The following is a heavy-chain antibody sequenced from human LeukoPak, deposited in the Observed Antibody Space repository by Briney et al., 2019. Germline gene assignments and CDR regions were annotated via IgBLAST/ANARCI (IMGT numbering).Heavy chain of an antibody. CDR3: ARGQMSYYPLANWFDP. D-gene: IGHD1-26*01. CDR1: GGSFSGYY. J-gene: IGHJ5*02. CDR2: INHSEGS. Sequence: SETLSLTCAVYGGSFSGYYWSWIRQPPGKWLEWIGEINHSEGSNDNLSLKIRVTISVDTSKKQFSLKLRSVTAADTAVYYCARGQMSYYPLANWFDPWGRGTLVTVSS. V-gene: IGHV4-34*01.